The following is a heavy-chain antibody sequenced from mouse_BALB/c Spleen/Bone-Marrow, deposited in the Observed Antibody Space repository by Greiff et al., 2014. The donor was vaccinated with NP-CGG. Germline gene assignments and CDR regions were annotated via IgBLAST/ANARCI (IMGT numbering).Heavy chain of an antibody. CDR1: GFSLTNYG. Sequence: LQESGPGLVAPSQSLSITCTVSGFSLTNYGVHWVRQPPGKGLEWLGVIWADGSTNYNSALMSRLSISKDNSKSQVFFKMNSLQTDDTAMDYCARITTATGAMDYWGQGTSVTVSS. D-gene: IGHD1-2*01. J-gene: IGHJ4*01. V-gene: IGHV2-9*02. CDR2: IWADGST. CDR3: ARITTATGAMDY.